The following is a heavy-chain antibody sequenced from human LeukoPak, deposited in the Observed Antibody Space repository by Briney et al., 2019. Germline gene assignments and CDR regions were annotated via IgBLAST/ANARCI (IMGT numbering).Heavy chain of an antibody. J-gene: IGHJ4*02. CDR2: IHYDGSSV. CDR1: GFIFSSFG. CDR3: AKGTITIFGVVDY. Sequence: GGSLRLSCAASGFIFSSFGMHWVRQAPGKGLEWAAFIHYDGSSVHYADSVKGRFTISRDNSKNTLYLQMNSLRAEDTAVYYCAKGTITIFGVVDYWGQGTLVTVSS. V-gene: IGHV3-30*02. D-gene: IGHD3-3*01.